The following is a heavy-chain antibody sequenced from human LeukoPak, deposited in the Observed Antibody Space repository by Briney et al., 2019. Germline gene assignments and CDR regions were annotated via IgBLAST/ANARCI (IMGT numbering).Heavy chain of an antibody. CDR1: GFTFSSYA. V-gene: IGHV3-23*01. Sequence: GGSLRLSCTASGFTFSSYAMTWVRQAPGKGLERVSVITDTGESTYYADSVKGRFTISRDNSKNTLYLQMNSLKDEDTAVYYCAKDESTWSYGGFDYWGQGTLVTVSS. D-gene: IGHD6-13*01. CDR2: ITDTGEST. J-gene: IGHJ4*02. CDR3: AKDESTWSYGGFDY.